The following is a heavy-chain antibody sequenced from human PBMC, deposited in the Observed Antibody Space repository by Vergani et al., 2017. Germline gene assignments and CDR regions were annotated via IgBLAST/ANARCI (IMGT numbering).Heavy chain of an antibody. CDR2: IYYSGST. CDR3: ARDGQAYYYDL. Sequence: QVQLQESGPGLVKPSETLSLTCTVSGGYISSYYWSWIRQPPGKGLEWFGYIYYSGSTNYNPSLKSRVTISVDTSKNQFSLKLSSVSAADTAVYYCARDGQAYYYDLWGQGSLVTVSS. J-gene: IGHJ4*02. CDR1: GGYISSYY. V-gene: IGHV4-59*01.